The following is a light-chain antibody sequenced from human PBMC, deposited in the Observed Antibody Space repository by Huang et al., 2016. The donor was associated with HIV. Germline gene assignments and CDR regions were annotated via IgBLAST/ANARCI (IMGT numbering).Light chain of an antibody. CDR3: QQYDNLPRGLT. CDR1: QDISNY. J-gene: IGKJ4*01. Sequence: DIQMTQSPSSLSASVGDRVTITCPASQDISNYLNWYQQKPGKAPKLLIYDASNLETGVPSRFSGSGSGTDFTFTISSQQPEDIATYYCQQYDNLPRGLTFGGGTKVEI. CDR2: DAS. V-gene: IGKV1-33*01.